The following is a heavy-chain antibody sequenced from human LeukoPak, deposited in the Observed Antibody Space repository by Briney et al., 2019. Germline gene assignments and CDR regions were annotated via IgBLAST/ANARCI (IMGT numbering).Heavy chain of an antibody. CDR3: ARGPHYRQFDP. V-gene: IGHV3-48*03. Sequence: GGSLRLSCAASGFTFSSYEMNWVRQAPGKGLEWVSYISSSGSTIYYADSVKGRFTISRDNAKNSLYLQMNSLRAEDTAVYYCARGPHYRQFDPWGQGTLVTVSS. CDR1: GFTFSSYE. J-gene: IGHJ5*02. D-gene: IGHD3-10*01. CDR2: ISSSGSTI.